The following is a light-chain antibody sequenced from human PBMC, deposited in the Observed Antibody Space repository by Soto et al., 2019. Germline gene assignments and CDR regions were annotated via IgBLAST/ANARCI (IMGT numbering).Light chain of an antibody. CDR1: SGSIASNY. V-gene: IGLV6-57*01. CDR2: EDN. CDR3: QSYDSSNLWV. J-gene: IGLJ3*02. Sequence: NFMLTQPHSVSESPGKTVTISCTRSSGSIASNYVQWYQQRPGSSPTTVIYEDNQRPSGVPDRFSGSIDSSPNSASLTISGLKTEDEADYYCQSYDSSNLWVFGGGTKLTVL.